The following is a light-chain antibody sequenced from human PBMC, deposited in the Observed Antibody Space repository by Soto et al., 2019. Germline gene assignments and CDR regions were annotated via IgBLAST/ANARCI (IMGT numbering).Light chain of an antibody. Sequence: ELTQPPSVSVSPGQTASITCSGDKLRDKYIFWYQQVPGQSPVLVIHEDVRRPSGVPERFSGSNSGNTATLTISGTQAVDEDDYYCQAWGGSSYVFGSGTKVTVL. J-gene: IGLJ1*01. CDR1: KLRDKY. CDR2: EDV. V-gene: IGLV3-1*01. CDR3: QAWGGSSYV.